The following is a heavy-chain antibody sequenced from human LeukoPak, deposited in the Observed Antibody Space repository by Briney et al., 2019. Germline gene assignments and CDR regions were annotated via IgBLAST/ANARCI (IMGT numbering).Heavy chain of an antibody. V-gene: IGHV4-39*07. J-gene: IGHJ4*02. CDR3: ARLRSSPGNYYFDY. CDR1: GGSISSSTYY. D-gene: IGHD1-26*01. CDR2: IYYTGST. Sequence: SETLSLTCTVSGGSISSSTYYWAWIRQTPGKGLEWIGNIYYTGSTYYNPSLKSRVTISIDTSKSRFSLKLNSVTAADTAVYYCARLRSSPGNYYFDYWGQGTLVTVSS.